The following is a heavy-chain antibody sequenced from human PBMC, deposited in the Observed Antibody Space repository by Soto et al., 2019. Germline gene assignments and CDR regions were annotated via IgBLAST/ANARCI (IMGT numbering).Heavy chain of an antibody. J-gene: IGHJ4*02. CDR3: AREENRGGFDY. Sequence: GGSLRLSCAASGFTLSTYGMSWVRQAPGKGLEWVAAVRGNGGTTFYAVSVKGRFSISRDNSKNTLYLEMDSLRAEDTAVYYCAREENRGGFDYWGQGTLVTVSS. D-gene: IGHD3-16*01. V-gene: IGHV3-23*01. CDR2: VRGNGGTT. CDR1: GFTLSTYG.